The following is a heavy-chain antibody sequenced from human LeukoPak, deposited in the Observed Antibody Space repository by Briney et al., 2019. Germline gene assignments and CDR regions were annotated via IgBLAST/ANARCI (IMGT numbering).Heavy chain of an antibody. CDR3: AREHVAIVATAGFDY. CDR2: ISSSSSYI. V-gene: IGHV3-21*01. Sequence: GGSLRLSCAASGFTFSSYSMNWVRQAPGKGLEWVSSISSSSSYIYYADSVKGRFTISRDNAKNSLYLQMNSLRAEDTAVYYCAREHVAIVATAGFDYWGQGTLVTVSS. D-gene: IGHD5-12*01. CDR1: GFTFSSYS. J-gene: IGHJ4*02.